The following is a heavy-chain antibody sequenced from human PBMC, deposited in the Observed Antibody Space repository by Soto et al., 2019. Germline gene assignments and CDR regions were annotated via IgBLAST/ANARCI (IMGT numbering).Heavy chain of an antibody. V-gene: IGHV3-30*03. CDR1: GFTFSSYA. Sequence: QVQLVESGGGVVQPGRSLRLSCVASGFTFSSYAMHWVRQAPGKGLEWVAVISYDGSNKYYAESVKGRFTISRDNSKNTLYVQMNSLRGEDTAVYYCFVPIYGMDVWGQGTTVTVSS. J-gene: IGHJ6*02. D-gene: IGHD2-21*01. CDR2: ISYDGSNK. CDR3: FVPIYGMDV.